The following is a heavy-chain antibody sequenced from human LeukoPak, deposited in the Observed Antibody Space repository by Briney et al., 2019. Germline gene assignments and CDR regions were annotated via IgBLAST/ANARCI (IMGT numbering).Heavy chain of an antibody. Sequence: GGSLRLSCAASGFAFSVYSMNWVRQAPGKGLEWVSVIYSGGSTYYADSVKGRFTISRDNSKNTLYLQMNSLRAEDTAVYYCASRMYYDYVWGALDVWGQGTTVTVSS. CDR2: IYSGGST. CDR3: ASRMYYDYVWGALDV. CDR1: GFAFSVYS. J-gene: IGHJ6*02. V-gene: IGHV3-53*01. D-gene: IGHD3-16*01.